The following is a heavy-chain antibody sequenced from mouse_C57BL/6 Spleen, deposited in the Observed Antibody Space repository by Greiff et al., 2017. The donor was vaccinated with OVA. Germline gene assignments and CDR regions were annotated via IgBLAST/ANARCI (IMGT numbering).Heavy chain of an antibody. V-gene: IGHV1-53*01. Sequence: QVQLQQPGTELVKPGASVKLSCKASGYTFTSYWMHWVKQRPGQGLEWIGNINPSNGGTNYNEKFKSKATLTVDKSSSTAYMQLSSLTSEDSAVYYCARRRETAHATYYYAMDDWGQGTSVTVSS. CDR2: INPSNGGT. J-gene: IGHJ4*01. CDR3: ARRRETAHATYYYAMDD. CDR1: GYTFTSYW. D-gene: IGHD3-2*02.